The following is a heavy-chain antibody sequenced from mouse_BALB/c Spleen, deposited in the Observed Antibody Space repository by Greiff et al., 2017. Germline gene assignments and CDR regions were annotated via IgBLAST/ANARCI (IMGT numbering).Heavy chain of an antibody. Sequence: DLVKPGASVKLSCKASGYTFTSYWINWIKQRPGQGLEWIGRIAPGSGSTYYNEMFKGKATLTVDTSSSTAYIQLSSLSSEDSAVYCCAREGTGTDYWGQGTTLTVSS. J-gene: IGHJ2*01. V-gene: IGHV1S41*01. CDR3: AREGTGTDY. D-gene: IGHD4-1*01. CDR1: GYTFTSYW. CDR2: IAPGSGST.